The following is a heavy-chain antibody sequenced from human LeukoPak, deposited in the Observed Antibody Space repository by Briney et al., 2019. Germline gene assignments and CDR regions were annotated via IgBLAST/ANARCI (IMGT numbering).Heavy chain of an antibody. V-gene: IGHV3-23*01. CDR1: GFTLTTYA. D-gene: IGHD1-26*01. CDR2: ISGSGGST. CDR3: AKDLQWGDYYYGMDV. Sequence: QPRRSLRLSCAASGFTLTTYAMSWVRQAPGKGLGWVSAISGSGGSTYHADSVKGRFTISRANSKNTLYMQMNSLRAEDTAVYYCAKDLQWGDYYYGMDVWGEGTTVTVSS. J-gene: IGHJ6*04.